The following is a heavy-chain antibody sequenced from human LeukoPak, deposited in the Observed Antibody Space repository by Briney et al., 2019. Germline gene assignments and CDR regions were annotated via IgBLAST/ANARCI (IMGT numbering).Heavy chain of an antibody. J-gene: IGHJ4*02. CDR2: IYYSGST. Sequence: PSETLSLTCTVSGGSISSYYWSWIRQPPGKGLEWIGYIYYSGSTNYNPSLKSRVTISVDTCKNQFSLKLSSVTAADTAVYYCARVIAVAGGEFDYWGQGTLVTVSS. CDR3: ARVIAVAGGEFDY. D-gene: IGHD6-19*01. V-gene: IGHV4-59*01. CDR1: GGSISSYY.